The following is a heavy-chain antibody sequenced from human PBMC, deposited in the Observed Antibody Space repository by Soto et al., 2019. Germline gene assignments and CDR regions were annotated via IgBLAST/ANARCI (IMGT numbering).Heavy chain of an antibody. CDR2: ISSSGSTI. Sequence: GGSLRLSCAASGFTFSSYEMNWVRQAPGKGLEWVSYISSSGSTIYYADSVKGRFTISRDNAKNSLYLQMNSLRAEDTAVYYCARGGEYYYFWSGYRPAYYYGMDVWGQGTTVTVYS. V-gene: IGHV3-48*03. D-gene: IGHD3-3*01. CDR1: GFTFSSYE. J-gene: IGHJ6*02. CDR3: ARGGEYYYFWSGYRPAYYYGMDV.